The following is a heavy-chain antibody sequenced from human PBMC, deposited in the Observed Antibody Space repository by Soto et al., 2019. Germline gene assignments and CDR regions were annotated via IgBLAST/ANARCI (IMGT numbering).Heavy chain of an antibody. CDR3: ARIRVGRQLGGFDP. CDR2: IFSNDEK. J-gene: IGHJ5*02. CDR1: GFSLSSAGMG. V-gene: IGHV2-26*01. Sequence: QVTLKESGPVLVKPTETLTLTCTVSGFSLSSAGMGVSWIRQPPGKALEWLAHIFSNDEKSYSTSLKSRLIISKDTPKSQVVLIMTNMDPVDTATYYCARIRVGRQLGGFDPWGQGILVTVSS. D-gene: IGHD3-16*01.